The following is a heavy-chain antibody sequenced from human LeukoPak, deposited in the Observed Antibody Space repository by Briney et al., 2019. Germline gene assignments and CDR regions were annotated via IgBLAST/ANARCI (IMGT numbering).Heavy chain of an antibody. J-gene: IGHJ4*02. V-gene: IGHV3-48*01. CDR2: ISSSSSTI. D-gene: IGHD5-18*01. CDR1: GFTFSSYS. CDR3: ARDWPGYSYGYDVGADY. Sequence: PGGSLRLSCAASGFTFSSYSMNWVRQAPGKGLEWVSYISSSSSTIYYADSVKGRFTISRDNAKNSLYLQMNSLRAEDTAVYYCARDWPGYSYGYDVGADYWGQGTLVTVSS.